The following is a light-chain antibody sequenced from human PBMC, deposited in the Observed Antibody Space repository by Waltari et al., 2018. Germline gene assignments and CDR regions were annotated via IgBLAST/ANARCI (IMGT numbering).Light chain of an antibody. CDR1: SGSFSTGYY. V-gene: IGLV8-61*01. Sequence: QTVVTQEPSFSVSPGGTVTLTCGLSSGSFSTGYYPSWYQQTPGQAPRTLIFSTNTRSSGVPERFSGSILGNKAALTITGAQADDESDYYCVLYMGRGISIFGGGTKVTVL. CDR2: STN. CDR3: VLYMGRGISI. J-gene: IGLJ2*01.